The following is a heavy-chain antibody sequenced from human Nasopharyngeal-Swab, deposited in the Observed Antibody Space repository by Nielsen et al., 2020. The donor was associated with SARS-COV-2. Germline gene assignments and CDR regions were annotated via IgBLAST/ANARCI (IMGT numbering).Heavy chain of an antibody. Sequence: GESLKISCAASGFTLSSYSMNWVRQAPGKGLEWVSYISSSSSTIYYADSVKGRFTISRDNAKNSLYLQMNSLRAEDTAVYYCARDLGGSYQYYYYGMDVWGQGTTVTVSS. D-gene: IGHD1-26*01. J-gene: IGHJ6*02. CDR2: ISSSSSTI. CDR1: GFTLSSYS. CDR3: ARDLGGSYQYYYYGMDV. V-gene: IGHV3-48*04.